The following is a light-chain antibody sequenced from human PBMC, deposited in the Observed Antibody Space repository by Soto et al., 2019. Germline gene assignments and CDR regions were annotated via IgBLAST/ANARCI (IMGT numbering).Light chain of an antibody. V-gene: IGLV3-1*01. J-gene: IGLJ2*01. Sequence: YELTQPPSVSVSPGQTASITCSGDKLGDKYACWYQQKPGQSPALVIYQDIKRPSGIPERFSGSNSGNTATLTISGTQAMDEADYYCQAWDSSTASVVFGGGTKLTVL. CDR2: QDI. CDR1: KLGDKY. CDR3: QAWDSSTASVV.